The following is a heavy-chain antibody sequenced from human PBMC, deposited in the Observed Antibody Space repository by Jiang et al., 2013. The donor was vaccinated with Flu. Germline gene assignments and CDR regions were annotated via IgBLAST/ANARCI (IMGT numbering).Heavy chain of an antibody. CDR3: ARDLRGSNYWLHFDY. D-gene: IGHD4-11*01. Sequence: PLSLTCTVSGGSISSYYWSWIRQPPGKGLEWIGYIYYSGSTNYNPSLKSRVTISVDTSKNQFSLKLSSVTAADTAVYYCARDLRGSNYWLHFDYWGQGTLVTVSS. J-gene: IGHJ4*02. CDR1: GGSISSYY. CDR2: IYYSGST. V-gene: IGHV4-59*01.